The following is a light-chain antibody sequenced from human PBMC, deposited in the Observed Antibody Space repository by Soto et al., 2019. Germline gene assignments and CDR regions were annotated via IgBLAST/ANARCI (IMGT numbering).Light chain of an antibody. Sequence: QSVLTQPPSVSAAPGQKVTISCSGGNSNIGNNYVSWYQQFPGTAPKLLIYEVSNRPSGVSNRFSGSKSGNTASLTISGLQAEDEADYYCSSYTSSSTYVFGTGTKLTVL. V-gene: IGLV2-14*01. CDR2: EVS. CDR1: NSNIGNNY. J-gene: IGLJ1*01. CDR3: SSYTSSSTYV.